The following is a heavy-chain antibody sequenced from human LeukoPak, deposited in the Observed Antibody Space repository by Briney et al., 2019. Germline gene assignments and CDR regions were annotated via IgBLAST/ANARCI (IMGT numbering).Heavy chain of an antibody. D-gene: IGHD5-24*01. J-gene: IGHJ3*02. Sequence: SETLSLTCTVSGGSITSSNYYWGWIRQPPGKGLEWIGEINHSGSTNYNPSLKSRVTISVDTSKNQFSLKLSSVTAEDTAVYYCARQDLGRWLQFWWGANDAFDIWGQGTMVTVSS. CDR1: GGSITSSNYY. CDR3: ARQDLGRWLQFWWGANDAFDI. CDR2: INHSGST. V-gene: IGHV4-39*01.